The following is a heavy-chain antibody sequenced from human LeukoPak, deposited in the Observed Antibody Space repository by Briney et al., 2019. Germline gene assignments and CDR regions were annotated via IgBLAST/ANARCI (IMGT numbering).Heavy chain of an antibody. CDR3: GKVGGNSNS. CDR1: GGSITSDIFY. D-gene: IGHD4-23*01. CDR2: IHNSRGT. J-gene: IGHJ5*02. Sequence: KPSETLSLTCTVSGGSITSDIFYWHWIRQHPGKGLEWIGSIHNSRGTSYNPSLESRLTIPVDTSENQFFLEMSYVTAADTAMYYCGKVGGNSNSWGQGTLVTVSS. V-gene: IGHV4-31*03.